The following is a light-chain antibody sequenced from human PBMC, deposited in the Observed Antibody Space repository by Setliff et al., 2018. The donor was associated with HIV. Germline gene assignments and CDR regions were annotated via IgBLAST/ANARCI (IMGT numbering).Light chain of an antibody. CDR1: SSDVGTYNY. J-gene: IGLJ1*01. V-gene: IGLV2-14*03. CDR3: CSYAGSYTYV. Sequence: QSVLTQPASVSGSPGQSITISCTGTSSDVGTYNYVSWYQQHPGKAPKLMIYDVSKRPSGVSDRFSGSKSGNTASLTISGLQAEDEADYYCCSYAGSYTYVFGTGTKV. CDR2: DVS.